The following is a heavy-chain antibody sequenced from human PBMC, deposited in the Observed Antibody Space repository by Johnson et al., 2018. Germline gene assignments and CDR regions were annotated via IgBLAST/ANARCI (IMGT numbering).Heavy chain of an antibody. CDR1: GFILSSYW. CDR2: INSDGSTT. Sequence: VQLQESGGGPVQPGGSLRLSCSASGFILSSYWMDWVRPDPGKGLVSVAGINSDGSTTSYAASVKGRFTISRDNAENTLFLQMNSLNADDTAVYYCARGNGHAFDMWGQGTLVTVSS. CDR3: ARGNGHAFDM. D-gene: IGHD4-17*01. V-gene: IGHV3-74*01. J-gene: IGHJ3*02.